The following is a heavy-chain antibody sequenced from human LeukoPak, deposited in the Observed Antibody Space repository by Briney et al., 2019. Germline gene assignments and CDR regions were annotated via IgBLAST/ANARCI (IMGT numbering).Heavy chain of an antibody. CDR1: GFTFSSYA. CDR2: ISGSGGST. D-gene: IGHD3-22*01. CDR3: ARRAGDYSHPYDY. V-gene: IGHV3-23*01. Sequence: GGSLRLSCAASGFTFSSYAMSWVRQAPGKGLEWVSAISGSGGSTYYADSVKGRFTISRDNSKNTLYLQMNSLRAEDTAMYYCARRAGDYSHPYDYWGQGALVTVSS. J-gene: IGHJ4*02.